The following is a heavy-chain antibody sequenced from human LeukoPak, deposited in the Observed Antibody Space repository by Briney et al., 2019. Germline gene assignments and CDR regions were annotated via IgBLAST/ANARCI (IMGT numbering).Heavy chain of an antibody. CDR1: GFTVSNYW. D-gene: IGHD6-19*01. V-gene: IGHV3-74*01. CDR2: VNSDRRSV. J-gene: IGHJ4*02. CDR3: TRERNNGWDS. Sequence: GGSLRLSCAASGFTVSNYWMHWVRQAPGEGLAWVSRVNSDRRSVAYADSVQGRFTISTDNTKNTVYPQMDSLRAEDTAVYYCTRERNNGWDSWGQGTLVSVSS.